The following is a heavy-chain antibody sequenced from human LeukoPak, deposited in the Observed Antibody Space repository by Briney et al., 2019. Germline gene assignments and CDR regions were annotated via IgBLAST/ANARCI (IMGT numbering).Heavy chain of an antibody. CDR1: GFTFSGYA. CDR2: ISAGASNT. CDR3: GKGKAVVGAAGPDY. V-gene: IGHV3-23*01. D-gene: IGHD2-15*01. Sequence: GGSLRLSCVASGFTFSGYAMTWVRQAPGKGLEWVSSISAGASNTYYAGSVKGRFTISRDKSKNTLYLQMNSLRAEDTAIYYCGKGKAVVGAAGPDYWGQGTLVCVSS. J-gene: IGHJ4*02.